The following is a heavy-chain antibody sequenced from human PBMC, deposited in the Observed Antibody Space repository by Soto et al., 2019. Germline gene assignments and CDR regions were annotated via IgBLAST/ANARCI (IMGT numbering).Heavy chain of an antibody. CDR3: AIKLFGDYTDAAFDV. Sequence: GASLKISCEGAGYSFIRYWIGWVRQMPGKGLEWMGIIYPGDSDARYSPFFQGQVTISAVKSISTAYLQWSSLRASDTAVYYCAIKLFGDYTDAAFDVWGQGTVVTVSS. CDR1: GYSFIRYW. J-gene: IGHJ3*01. CDR2: IYPGDSDA. D-gene: IGHD4-17*01. V-gene: IGHV5-51*01.